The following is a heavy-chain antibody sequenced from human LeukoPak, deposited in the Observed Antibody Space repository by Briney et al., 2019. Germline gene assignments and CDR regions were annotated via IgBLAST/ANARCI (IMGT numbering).Heavy chain of an antibody. CDR3: ARESDFWSGYYSFRLVDY. J-gene: IGHJ4*02. V-gene: IGHV4-59*01. D-gene: IGHD3-3*01. CDR2: LYYSGST. Sequence: PSETLSLTCTVSGGSISSYYWSWIRQPPGKGLEWIGYLYYSGSTNYNPSPKSRVTISVDTSKNQFSLKLSSVTAADTAVYYCARESDFWSGYYSFRLVDYWGQGTLVTVSS. CDR1: GGSISSYY.